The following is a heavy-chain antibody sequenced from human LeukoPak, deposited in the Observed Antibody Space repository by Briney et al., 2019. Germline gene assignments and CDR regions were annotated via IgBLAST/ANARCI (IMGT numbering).Heavy chain of an antibody. D-gene: IGHD3-22*01. CDR3: ASIKTYYYDSSGYTDPFDY. Sequence: GGSLRLSCAASGFTFSSYGMHWVRQAPGKGLEWVAVISYDGSNKYYADSVKGRFTISRDNSKNTLYLQMNSLRAEDTAVYYCASIKTYYYDSSGYTDPFDYWGQGTLVTVSS. CDR2: ISYDGSNK. J-gene: IGHJ4*02. CDR1: GFTFSSYG. V-gene: IGHV3-30*03.